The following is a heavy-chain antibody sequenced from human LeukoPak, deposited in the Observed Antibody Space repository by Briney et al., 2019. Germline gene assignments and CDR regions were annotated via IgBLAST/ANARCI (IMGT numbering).Heavy chain of an antibody. CDR2: INPNSGGT. D-gene: IGHD6-13*01. Sequence: ASVKVSCKASGYTFTGYYMHWVRQAPGRGLEWMGWINPNSGGTNYAQKFQGRVTMTRDTSISTAYMELSRLRSDDTAVYYCAREDLDIAAAGTGDYWGQGTLVTVSS. CDR3: AREDLDIAAAGTGDY. J-gene: IGHJ4*02. V-gene: IGHV1-2*02. CDR1: GYTFTGYY.